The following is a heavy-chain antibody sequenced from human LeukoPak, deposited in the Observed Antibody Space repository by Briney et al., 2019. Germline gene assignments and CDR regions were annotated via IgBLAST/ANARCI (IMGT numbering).Heavy chain of an antibody. CDR3: ASHSSYVSPFRS. CDR1: GGSTSNTSYY. D-gene: IGHD3-10*02. J-gene: IGHJ5*02. V-gene: IGHV4-39*01. CDR2: IYYSGST. Sequence: SETLSLTCTVSGGSTSNTSYYWGWIHQPPGKGLEWIGSIYYSGSTYYNPSLKSRVTISVDTSKNQFSLKLSSVTAADTAVYYCASHSSYVSPFRSWGRGPLVTVSP.